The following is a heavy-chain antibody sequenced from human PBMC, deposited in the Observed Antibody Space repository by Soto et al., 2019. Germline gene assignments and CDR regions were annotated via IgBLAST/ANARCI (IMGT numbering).Heavy chain of an antibody. CDR3: ARGSRDTALVIPRFDF. J-gene: IGHJ4*02. CDR1: GGSFNSDGYY. CDR2: IYSSGTT. V-gene: IGHV4-31*03. Sequence: QVQLQESGPGLVKPSQTLSLTCTVSGGSFNSDGYYWSWIRQHPEKGLEWIGYIYSSGTTYYNPSLRSRISISTDTSKNQCSLELTSVTAADTAVYFCARGSRDTALVIPRFDFWGQGTLVTVSS. D-gene: IGHD5-18*01.